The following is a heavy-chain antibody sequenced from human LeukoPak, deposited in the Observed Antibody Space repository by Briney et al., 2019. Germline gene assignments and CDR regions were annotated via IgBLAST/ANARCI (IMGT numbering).Heavy chain of an antibody. CDR3: ARDKLTAMALPGDYYYYMDV. V-gene: IGHV1-2*02. J-gene: IGHJ6*03. CDR1: GYTFTGYY. CDR2: INPNSGGT. Sequence: ASVKVSCKASGYTFTGYYMHWVRQAPGQGLEWMGWINPNSGGTNYAQKFQGRVTMTRDTSISTAYMELSRLRSDDTAVYYCARDKLTAMALPGDYYYYMDVWGKGTTVTVSS. D-gene: IGHD5-18*01.